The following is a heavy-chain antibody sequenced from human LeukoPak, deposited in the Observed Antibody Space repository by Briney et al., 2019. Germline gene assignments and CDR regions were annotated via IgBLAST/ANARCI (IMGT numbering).Heavy chain of an antibody. V-gene: IGHV4-34*01. Sequence: SETLSLTCAVYGGSLNGHYWSWIRQPPGKGLEWIGEGSESGGTKFNPSLKSRVTISADTSKNQFSLKLSSVTAADTAVYYCARDGAVAGRIDYWGQGTLVTVSS. CDR1: GGSLNGHY. CDR2: GSESGGT. D-gene: IGHD6-19*01. CDR3: ARDGAVAGRIDY. J-gene: IGHJ4*02.